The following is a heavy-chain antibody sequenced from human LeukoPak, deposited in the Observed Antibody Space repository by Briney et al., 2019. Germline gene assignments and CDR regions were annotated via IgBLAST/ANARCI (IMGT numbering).Heavy chain of an antibody. V-gene: IGHV4-59*01. CDR2: VDHTGST. CDR3: ARVKQRVDQAYYYYYYMDV. Sequence: SETLSLTCTVSDDSITMYYWTWIRQPPGKGLEWIGYVDHTGSTNFNPSLNGRVTISVDTSKNQFSLKLSSVTAADTAVYYCARVKQRVDQAYYYYYYMDVWGKGTTVTISS. CDR1: DDSITMYY. J-gene: IGHJ6*03.